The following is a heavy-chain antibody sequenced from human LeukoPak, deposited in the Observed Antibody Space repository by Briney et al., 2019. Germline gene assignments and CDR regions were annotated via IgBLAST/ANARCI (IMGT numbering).Heavy chain of an antibody. CDR3: ARRVDTAMGNWFDP. J-gene: IGHJ5*02. Sequence: PSQTLSLTCAVSGDSISSGDYSWSWIRQPPGKDLEWIGYIYHGGSTYYNPSLKSRITISVDRSKNQFSLKLSSVTAADTAVYYCARRVDTAMGNWFDPWGQGTLVTVSS. CDR2: IYHGGST. D-gene: IGHD5-18*01. CDR1: GDSISSGDYS. V-gene: IGHV4-30-2*01.